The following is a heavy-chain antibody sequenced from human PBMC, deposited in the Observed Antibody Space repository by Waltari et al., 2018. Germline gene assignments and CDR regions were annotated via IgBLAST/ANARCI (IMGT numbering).Heavy chain of an antibody. CDR3: AKDLRPWAYCGGDCRTFDY. V-gene: IGHV3-23*01. CDR2: IGRIGGTP. J-gene: IGHJ4*02. D-gene: IGHD2-21*01. CDR1: GFTFSSYA. Sequence: EVQLLESGGGLVQPGGSLRLSCAASGFTFSSYAMTWVRQAPGKGLEWVSTIGRIGGTPYYADSMRGRFTISRDNSKNTLYLQMNSLRAEDTAVYYCAKDLRPWAYCGGDCRTFDYWGQGTLVTVSS.